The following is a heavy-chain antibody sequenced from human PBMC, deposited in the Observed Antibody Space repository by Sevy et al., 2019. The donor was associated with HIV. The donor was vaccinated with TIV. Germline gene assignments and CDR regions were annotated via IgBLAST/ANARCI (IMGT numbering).Heavy chain of an antibody. CDR1: GGSISSYD. CDR2: IYYSGST. Sequence: SETLSLTCTVSGGSISSYDWSWIRQPPGKGLEWIGYIYYSGSTNYNPTLKSRVTISVDTSKNQFSLKLSSVTAADTAVYYCVSGGRHYYDSSGYYEFGTFDYWGQGTLVTVSS. V-gene: IGHV4-59*01. CDR3: VSGGRHYYDSSGYYEFGTFDY. D-gene: IGHD3-22*01. J-gene: IGHJ4*02.